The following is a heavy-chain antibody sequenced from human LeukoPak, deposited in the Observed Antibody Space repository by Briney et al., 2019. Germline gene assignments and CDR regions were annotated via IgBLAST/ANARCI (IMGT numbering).Heavy chain of an antibody. CDR3: ARGNYVDYDFWSGYYANYYYGMDV. CDR2: IYSGGST. CDR1: GFTVSSNY. Sequence: GGSLRLSCAASGFTVSSNYMSWVRQAPGKGLEWVSVIYSGGSTYYADSVKGRFTISRDNSKNTLYLQMNSLRAEDTAVYYCARGNYVDYDFWSGYYANYYYGMDVWGQGTTVTVSS. V-gene: IGHV3-53*01. J-gene: IGHJ6*02. D-gene: IGHD3-3*01.